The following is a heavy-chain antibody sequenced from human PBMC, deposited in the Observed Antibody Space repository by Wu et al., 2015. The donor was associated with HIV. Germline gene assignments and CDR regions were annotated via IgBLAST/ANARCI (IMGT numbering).Heavy chain of an antibody. D-gene: IGHD4-17*01. CDR3: ARGGSIVSLVSSSVIYGDYYYFDY. CDR2: INPNSGGT. V-gene: IGHV1-2*02. J-gene: IGHJ4*02. CDR1: GYTFTGYY. Sequence: QVQLVQSGAEVKKPGASVKVSCKASGYTFTGYYMHWVRQAPGQGLEWMGWINPNSGGTNYAQKFQGRVTMTRDTSISTAYMELSRLRSDDTAVYYCARGGSIVSLVSSSVIYGDYYYFDYWGQGTLVTVSS.